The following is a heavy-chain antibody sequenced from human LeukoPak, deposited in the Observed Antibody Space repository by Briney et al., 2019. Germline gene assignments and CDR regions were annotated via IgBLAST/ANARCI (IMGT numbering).Heavy chain of an antibody. J-gene: IGHJ4*02. D-gene: IGHD5-12*01. CDR1: GGSVSFYY. V-gene: IGHV4-59*02. CDR3: ARPSSGHIEY. Sequence: SGTLSLTCTVSGGSVSFYYWSWIRQPPGKGLEWIGYIYYSGSTNYNPSLKSRVTISVDTSKNQFSLKVSSVTAADTAVYYCARPSSGHIEYWGQGTLVTVSS. CDR2: IYYSGST.